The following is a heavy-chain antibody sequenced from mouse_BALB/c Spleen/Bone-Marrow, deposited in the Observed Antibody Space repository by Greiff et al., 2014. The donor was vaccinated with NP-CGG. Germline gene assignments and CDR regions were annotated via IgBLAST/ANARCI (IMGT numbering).Heavy chain of an antibody. V-gene: IGHV1-82*01. J-gene: IGHJ2*01. Sequence: VQRVESGPELVKPGASVKISCKASGYAFSSSWMNWVKQRPGQGLEWIGRIYPGDGDTNYNGKFKGKATLTADKSSSTAYMQLSSLTSVDSAVYFCARDGYGKRNYFDYWGQGTTLTVSS. CDR3: ARDGYGKRNYFDY. CDR2: IYPGDGDT. CDR1: GYAFSSSW. D-gene: IGHD2-1*01.